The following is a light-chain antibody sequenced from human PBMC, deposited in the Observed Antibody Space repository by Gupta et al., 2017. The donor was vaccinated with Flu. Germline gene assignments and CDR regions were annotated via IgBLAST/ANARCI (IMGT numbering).Light chain of an antibody. V-gene: IGLV3-10*01. Sequence: CSGDALPKKYTFWYQHKSGQAPVLVIYEDTIRPSGIPEGFSGSISGAMATLTISGAQVEDEADYYCYSADSTGDIWVFGGGTKLTVL. J-gene: IGLJ3*02. CDR1: ALPKKY. CDR2: EDT. CDR3: YSADSTGDIWV.